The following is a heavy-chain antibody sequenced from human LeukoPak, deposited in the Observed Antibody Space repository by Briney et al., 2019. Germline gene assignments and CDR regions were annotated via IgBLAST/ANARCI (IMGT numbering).Heavy chain of an antibody. CDR3: AKVFRSGDLFVSDY. CDR2: ISGSGVIT. J-gene: IGHJ4*02. D-gene: IGHD4-17*01. V-gene: IGHV3-23*01. Sequence: GGSLRLPCAASGFAFSSYAMSWVRQAPGKGLEWVSSISGSGVITYYADSVKGRFSISRDNSKSTLYVQMNSLRAEDTASYYCAKVFRSGDLFVSDYWGQGTLVTVSS. CDR1: GFAFSSYA.